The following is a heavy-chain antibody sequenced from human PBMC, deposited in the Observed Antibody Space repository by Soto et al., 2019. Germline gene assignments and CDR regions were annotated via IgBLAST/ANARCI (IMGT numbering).Heavy chain of an antibody. J-gene: IGHJ4*02. CDR1: GASINNNNNF. Sequence: SETLSLTCTVSGASINNNNNFWGWIRQSPGTGLEWIGEINHSGSANYNPSLKSRVTISVDTSKNQFSLKLYSVTAADAAVYYCARVSDYWSQGTLVTVSS. CDR2: INHSGSA. V-gene: IGHV4-39*01. CDR3: ARVSDY.